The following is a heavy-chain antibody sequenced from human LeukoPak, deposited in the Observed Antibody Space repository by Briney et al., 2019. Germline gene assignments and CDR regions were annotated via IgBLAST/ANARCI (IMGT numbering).Heavy chain of an antibody. CDR1: GGSISSYY. Sequence: SETLSLTCTVSGGSISSYYWSWIRQPPGKGLEWIGYIYYSGSTNYNPSLRSRVTISVDTSKNQFSLKLSSVTAADTALYYCAGEMGVVTAHGIDVWGQGTTVTVSS. V-gene: IGHV4-59*12. CDR2: IYYSGST. CDR3: AGEMGVVTAHGIDV. J-gene: IGHJ6*02. D-gene: IGHD4-23*01.